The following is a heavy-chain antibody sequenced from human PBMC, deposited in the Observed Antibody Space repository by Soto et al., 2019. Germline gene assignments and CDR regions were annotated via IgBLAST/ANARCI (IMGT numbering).Heavy chain of an antibody. J-gene: IGHJ6*02. CDR1: GGSISSYY. Sequence: PSETLSLTCTVSGGSISSYYWSWIRQPPGKGLGWIGYIYYSGSTNYNPSLKSRVTISVDTSKNQFSLKLSSVTAADTAVYYCARDREDGMDVWGQGTTVTVSS. CDR2: IYYSGST. V-gene: IGHV4-59*01. CDR3: ARDREDGMDV.